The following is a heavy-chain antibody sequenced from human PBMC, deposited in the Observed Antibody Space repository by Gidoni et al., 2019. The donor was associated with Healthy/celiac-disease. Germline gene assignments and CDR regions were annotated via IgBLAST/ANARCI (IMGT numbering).Heavy chain of an antibody. D-gene: IGHD3-10*01. CDR2: IDWDDDK. CDR3: ARIIWGRGSFDY. J-gene: IGHJ4*02. V-gene: IGHV2-70*01. CDR1: GFSRSTSGMC. Sequence: QVTLRESGPALVKPTQTLTPTCTFSGFSRSTSGMCVSWIRQPPGKALEWLALIDWDDDKYYSTSLKTRLTISKDTSKNQVVLTMTNMDPVDTATYYCARIIWGRGSFDYWGQGTLVTVSS.